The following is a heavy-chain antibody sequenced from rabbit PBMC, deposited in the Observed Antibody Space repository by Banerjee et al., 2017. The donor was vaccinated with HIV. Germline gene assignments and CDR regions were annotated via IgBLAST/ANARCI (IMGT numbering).Heavy chain of an antibody. Sequence: QEQLEESGGDLVKPEGSLTLTCTASGIDFSSSYWICWVRQAPGKGLEWIACICAGSSGSTYYASWAKGRFTISKSSSTTVTLQMTSLTDADTATYLCARSGAGYAGYGYDGYGMDLWGQGTLVTVS. D-gene: IGHD6-1*01. CDR2: ICAGSSGST. V-gene: IGHV1S45*01. J-gene: IGHJ3*01. CDR3: ARSGAGYAGYGYDGYGMDL. CDR1: GIDFSSSYW.